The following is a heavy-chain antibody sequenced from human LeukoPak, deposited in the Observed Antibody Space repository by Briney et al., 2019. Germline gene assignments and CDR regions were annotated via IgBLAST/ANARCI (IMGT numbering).Heavy chain of an antibody. CDR2: ISGGGDKT. V-gene: IGHV3-23*01. Sequence: GGSLRLSCAASGFTFTTYAINWVRQAPGKGLEWVSGISGGGDKTYYADSVNGRFTISRDNSKNTVSLQMSSLRAEDTALYYCAKDLALAGTGGGFGVWGQGTRVAVSS. D-gene: IGHD6-19*01. CDR3: AKDLALAGTGGGFGV. J-gene: IGHJ3*01. CDR1: GFTFTTYA.